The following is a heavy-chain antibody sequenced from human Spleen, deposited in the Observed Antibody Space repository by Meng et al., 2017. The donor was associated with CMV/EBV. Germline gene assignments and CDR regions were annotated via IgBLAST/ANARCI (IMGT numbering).Heavy chain of an antibody. CDR2: IRYDAANK. Sequence: GGSLRLSCAASGFLFSDYGMHWVRQPPGKGPEWMAFIRYDAANKYDADSVKGRFTISRDNVKNTLYLHMNRLRPEDTAMYYCARVVGGYIDAFNIWGQGTKVTVSS. V-gene: IGHV3-30*02. CDR3: ARVVGGYIDAFNI. CDR1: GFLFSDYG. D-gene: IGHD6-25*01. J-gene: IGHJ3*02.